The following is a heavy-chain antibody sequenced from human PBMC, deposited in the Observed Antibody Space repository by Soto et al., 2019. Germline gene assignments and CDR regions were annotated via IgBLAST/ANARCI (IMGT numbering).Heavy chain of an antibody. V-gene: IGHV1-3*01. J-gene: IGHJ4*02. CDR1: GYTFTSYA. CDR3: AREASYMVRGEFDY. D-gene: IGHD3-10*01. Sequence: RASVKVSCKASGYTFTSYAMHWVRQAPGQRLEWMGWINAGNGNTKYSQKFQGRVTITRDTSASTAYMELSSLRSEDTAVYYCAREASYMVRGEFDYWGQGTLVTVSS. CDR2: INAGNGNT.